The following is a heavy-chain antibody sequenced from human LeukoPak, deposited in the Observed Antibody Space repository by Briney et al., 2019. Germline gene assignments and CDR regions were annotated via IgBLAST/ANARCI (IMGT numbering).Heavy chain of an antibody. J-gene: IGHJ5*02. D-gene: IGHD1-26*01. V-gene: IGHV1-69*13. Sequence: SVKVSCKASGGTFSSYAISWVRQAPGQGLEWMGGIIPIFGTANYAQKFQGRVTITADESTSTAYMELSSLRSEDTSVYYCARDRSGSYSVSWFDPWGQGTLVTVSS. CDR3: ARDRSGSYSVSWFDP. CDR1: GGTFSSYA. CDR2: IIPIFGTA.